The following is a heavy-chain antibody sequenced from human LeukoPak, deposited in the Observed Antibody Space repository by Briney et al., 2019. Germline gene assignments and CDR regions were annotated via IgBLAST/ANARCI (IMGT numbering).Heavy chain of an antibody. J-gene: IGHJ5*02. D-gene: IGHD6-6*01. Sequence: TLSLTCTVSGGSISSGSYYWSWIRQPAGKGLEWIGSFYTSGSTNYNPSLKSRVTISLDTSKNQFSLKLSSVTAADTAVYYCARGVAAQFDPWGQGTLVTVSS. CDR2: FYTSGST. CDR1: GGSISSGSYY. V-gene: IGHV4-61*02. CDR3: ARGVAAQFDP.